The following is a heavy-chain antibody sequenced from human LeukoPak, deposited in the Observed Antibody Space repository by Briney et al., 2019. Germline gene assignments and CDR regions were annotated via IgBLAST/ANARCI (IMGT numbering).Heavy chain of an antibody. CDR3: ATRMGIAAAGPLDV. D-gene: IGHD6-13*01. V-gene: IGHV4-34*01. Sequence: SETLSLTCAVYGGSFSGYYWSWIRQPPGKGLEWIGEINHSGSTNYNPSLKSRVTISVDTSKNQFSLKLSPVTAADTAVYYCATRMGIAAAGPLDVWGQGTTVTVSS. CDR2: INHSGST. CDR1: GGSFSGYY. J-gene: IGHJ6*02.